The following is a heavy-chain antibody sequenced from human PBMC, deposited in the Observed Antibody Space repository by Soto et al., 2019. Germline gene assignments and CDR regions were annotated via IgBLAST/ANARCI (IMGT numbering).Heavy chain of an antibody. CDR3: ARDKSYYYDSSGYYPHYYYYGMDV. J-gene: IGHJ6*02. CDR2: IYYSGST. V-gene: IGHV4-59*01. Sequence: SETLSLTCTVSGGSISSYYWSWIRQPPGKGLEWIGYIYYSGSTNYNPSLKSRVTISVATSKNQFSLKLSSVTAADTAVYYCARDKSYYYDSSGYYPHYYYYGMDVWGQGTTVTVSS. CDR1: GGSISSYY. D-gene: IGHD3-22*01.